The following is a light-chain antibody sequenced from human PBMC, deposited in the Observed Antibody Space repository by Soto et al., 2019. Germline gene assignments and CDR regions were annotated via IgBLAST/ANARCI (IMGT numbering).Light chain of an antibody. V-gene: IGKV3-11*01. CDR1: QSVSSY. J-gene: IGKJ4*01. CDR2: DAS. CDR3: QQRSNWTLT. Sequence: EIVLTQSPATLSLSPGERATLSCRASQSVSSYLAWYQQKPGQAPRLLIYDASNRATGIPARFSGSGSGTDFTRTISSLEPEDFAVYYCQQRSNWTLTFGGGNKVEIK.